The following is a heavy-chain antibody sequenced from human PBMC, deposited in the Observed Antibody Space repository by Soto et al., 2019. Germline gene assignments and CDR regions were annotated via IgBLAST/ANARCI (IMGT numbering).Heavy chain of an antibody. V-gene: IGHV3-48*03. J-gene: IGHJ4*02. CDR2: ISSSGSTI. D-gene: IGHD2-2*01. Sequence: PGGSLRLSCAASGFTFSSYEMNWGRQGPGEGREWVSYISSSGSTIYYADYVKGRFTISRHNAKNSMYLQMNSLRAEDTAVYYCARDHCSSTSCYPRGYFDYWGQGTLVTVSS. CDR3: ARDHCSSTSCYPRGYFDY. CDR1: GFTFSSYE.